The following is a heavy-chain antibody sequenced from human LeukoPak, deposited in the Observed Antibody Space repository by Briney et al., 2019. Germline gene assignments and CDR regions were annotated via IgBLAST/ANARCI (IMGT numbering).Heavy chain of an antibody. J-gene: IGHJ6*03. CDR2: IKQDGSEV. V-gene: IGHV3-7*01. Sequence: GGSLRLSCAASGFRFSEYWMTWVRQAPGQRLEWVANIKQDGSEVYYVDSVKGRFTISRDNAQNSLYLQMNSLGVEDTAVYFCGRLVQCGGRCRFCGSYMDVWGEGTTVTVSS. CDR1: GFRFSEYW. D-gene: IGHD2-15*01. CDR3: GRLVQCGGRCRFCGSYMDV.